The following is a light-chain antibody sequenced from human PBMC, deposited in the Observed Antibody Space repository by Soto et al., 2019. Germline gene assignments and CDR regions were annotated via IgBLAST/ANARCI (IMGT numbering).Light chain of an antibody. J-gene: IGKJ1*01. CDR3: QQRSISWT. V-gene: IGKV3-11*01. CDR1: QSVSSY. Sequence: EIVLTQSPATLSLSPGERATLSCRASQSVSSYLAWYQQKPGQAPRLLIYDASNRATGIPARFSGSGSGTDFTLTISSLEPEDFAVYYCQQRSISWTFGQGTKVEIK. CDR2: DAS.